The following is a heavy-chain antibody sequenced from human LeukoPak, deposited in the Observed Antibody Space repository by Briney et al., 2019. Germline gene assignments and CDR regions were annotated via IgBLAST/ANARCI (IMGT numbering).Heavy chain of an antibody. V-gene: IGHV4-61*02. Sequence: PSQTLSLTCTVSGGSISSGSYYWSWIRQPAGKGLEWIGRIYTSGSTNYNPSLKSRVTISVDTSKNQFSLKLSSVTAADTAVYYCASEATSSWYRDGSFDYWGQGTLVTVSS. CDR3: ASEATSSWYRDGSFDY. D-gene: IGHD6-13*01. CDR1: GGSISSGSYY. J-gene: IGHJ4*02. CDR2: IYTSGST.